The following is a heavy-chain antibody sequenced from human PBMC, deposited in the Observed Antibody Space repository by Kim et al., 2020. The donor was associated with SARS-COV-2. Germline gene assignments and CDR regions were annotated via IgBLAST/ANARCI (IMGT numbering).Heavy chain of an antibody. CDR3: ARGLSVLYYYGSGRNYYFDY. V-gene: IGHV4-34*01. CDR2: INHSGST. J-gene: IGHJ4*02. CDR1: GGSFSGYY. Sequence: SETLSLTCAVYGGSFSGYYWSRIRQPPGKGLEWIGEINHSGSTNYNPSLKSRVTISVDTSKNQFSLKLSSVTAADTAVYYYARGLSVLYYYGSGRNYYFDYWGQGTLVTVSS. D-gene: IGHD3-10*01.